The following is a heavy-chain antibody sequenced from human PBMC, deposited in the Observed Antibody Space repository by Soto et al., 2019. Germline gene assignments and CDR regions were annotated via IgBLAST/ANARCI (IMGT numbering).Heavy chain of an antibody. CDR2: IIPIFGTA. CDR3: ARSTYYYDSSGLYYFDY. D-gene: IGHD3-22*01. J-gene: IGHJ4*02. Sequence: QVQLVQSGAEVQKPGSSVKVSCKASGGTFSSYAISWVRQAPGQGLEWMGGIIPIFGTANYAQKFQGRVTITADESTSTAYMELSSLRSEDTAVYYCARSTYYYDSSGLYYFDYWGQGTLVTVSS. V-gene: IGHV1-69*01. CDR1: GGTFSSYA.